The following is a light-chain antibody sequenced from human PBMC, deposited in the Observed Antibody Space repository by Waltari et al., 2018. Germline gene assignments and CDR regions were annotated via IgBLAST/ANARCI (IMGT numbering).Light chain of an antibody. Sequence: SELTQPPSVSMSPGQTASITFSGDKLGDQYVSWFQQRPGQSPTLVIYQDKERPSGIPERFSGSNSGTTATLTISGTQALDEADYYCQAWDSGPAVFGTGTKVTVL. CDR3: QAWDSGPAV. J-gene: IGLJ1*01. CDR1: KLGDQY. V-gene: IGLV3-1*01. CDR2: QDK.